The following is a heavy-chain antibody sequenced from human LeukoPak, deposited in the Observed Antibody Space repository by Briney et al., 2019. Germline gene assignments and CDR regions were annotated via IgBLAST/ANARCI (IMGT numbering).Heavy chain of an antibody. J-gene: IGHJ4*02. D-gene: IGHD2-15*01. CDR3: AKDRERYCSGGSCYLFDY. CDR2: TSYDGSNK. V-gene: IGHV3-30*18. Sequence: PGGSLRLSCAASGFTFSSYGMHWVRQAPGKGLEWVAVTSYDGSNKYYADSVKGRFTISRDNSKNTLYLQMNSLRAEDTAVYYCAKDRERYCSGGSCYLFDYWGQGTLVTVSS. CDR1: GFTFSSYG.